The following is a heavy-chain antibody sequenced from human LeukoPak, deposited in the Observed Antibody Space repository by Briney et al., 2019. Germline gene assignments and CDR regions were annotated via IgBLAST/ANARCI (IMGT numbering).Heavy chain of an antibody. J-gene: IGHJ6*02. CDR3: ARDRLKYYYYYGMDV. Sequence: GGSLRLSCAASGFTFSSYEMNWVRQAPGKGLEGVSYISSSGSTIYYADSVKGRLTISRDNAKNSLYLQMNSLRAEDTAVYYCARDRLKYYYYYGMDVWGQGTTVTVS. CDR1: GFTFSSYE. CDR2: ISSSGSTI. V-gene: IGHV3-48*03. D-gene: IGHD2-21*02.